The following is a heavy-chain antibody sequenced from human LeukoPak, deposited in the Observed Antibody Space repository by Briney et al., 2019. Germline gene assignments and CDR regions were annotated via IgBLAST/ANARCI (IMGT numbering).Heavy chain of an antibody. J-gene: IGHJ3*02. CDR2: IGAYNGNT. V-gene: IGHV1-18*01. Sequence: ASVKVSCKASGYTFTSYGISWVRQAPGQGLEWMGWIGAYNGNTNYAQKLQGRVTMTTDTSTSTAYMELRSLRSGDTAVYYCARPSSPQKWLSDSDAFDIWGQGTMVTVSS. CDR1: GYTFTSYG. D-gene: IGHD3-22*01. CDR3: ARPSSPQKWLSDSDAFDI.